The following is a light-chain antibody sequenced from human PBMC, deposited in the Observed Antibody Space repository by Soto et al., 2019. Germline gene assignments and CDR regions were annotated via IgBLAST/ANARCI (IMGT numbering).Light chain of an antibody. CDR1: SSDVCGYNY. V-gene: IGLV2-14*01. CDR2: DVS. CDR3: SSYTSSSTLYV. J-gene: IGLJ1*01. Sequence: QSALTQPASVSGSPGQSITISCTGTSSDVCGYNYVSWYQQHPGKAPKLMIYDVSNRPSGVSNRFSGSKSGNTASLTISGLQDEDEADSYCSSYTSSSTLYVFGTGTKLTV.